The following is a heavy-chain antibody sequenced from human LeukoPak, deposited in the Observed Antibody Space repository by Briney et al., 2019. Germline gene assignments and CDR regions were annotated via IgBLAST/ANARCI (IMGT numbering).Heavy chain of an antibody. CDR2: ISDSGGKT. J-gene: IGHJ4*02. CDR1: GFTFSTYA. D-gene: IGHD3-10*01. V-gene: IGHV3-23*01. CDR3: AARAGGFRHLDY. Sequence: PGGSLRLSCAASGFTFSTYAMSWVRQAPGKGLEWVSGISDSGGKTDYVDSVKGRFTVSRDNSKNTAYLQMNSLRAEDTAVYYRAARAGGFRHLDYWGQGTLVTVSS.